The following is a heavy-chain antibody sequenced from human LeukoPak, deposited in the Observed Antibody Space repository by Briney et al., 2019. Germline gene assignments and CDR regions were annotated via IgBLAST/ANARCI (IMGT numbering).Heavy chain of an antibody. V-gene: IGHV3-21*01. CDR2: ISSSSSYI. CDR1: GVTFSSYS. D-gene: IGHD3-10*01. CDR3: AKSQYYYGSAWNYYYYMDV. J-gene: IGHJ6*03. Sequence: GGSLRLSCAASGVTFSSYSMNWVRQAPGKGLEWVSSISSSSSYIYYADSVKGRFTISRDNAKNSLYLQMNSLRAEDTAVYYCAKSQYYYGSAWNYYYYMDVWGKRTTVTVSS.